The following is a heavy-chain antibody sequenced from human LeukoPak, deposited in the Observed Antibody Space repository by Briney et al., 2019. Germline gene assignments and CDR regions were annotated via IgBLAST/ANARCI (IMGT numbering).Heavy chain of an antibody. CDR1: GYTLTELS. D-gene: IGHD3-3*01. J-gene: IGHJ5*02. V-gene: IGHV1-24*01. CDR3: AKDESITIFGVVIP. Sequence: ASVKVSCKVSGYTLTELSMHWVRQAPGKGLEWMGGFDPEDGETIYAQKFQGRVTMTEDTSTDTAYMELSSLRSEDTAVHYCAKDESITIFGVVIPWGQGTLVTVSS. CDR2: FDPEDGET.